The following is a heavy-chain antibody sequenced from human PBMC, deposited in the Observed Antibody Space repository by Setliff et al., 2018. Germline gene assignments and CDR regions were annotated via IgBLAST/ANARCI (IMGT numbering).Heavy chain of an antibody. CDR1: GFTFSTYR. CDR3: ARTCSGSGCYAGLES. V-gene: IGHV3-33*08. CDR2: IWDDGVKK. D-gene: IGHD2-15*01. Sequence: HPGGSLRLSCAASGFTFSTYRMHWVRQAPGKGLEWVAVIWDDGVKKYHADSVKGRFTISRDNSKNTLYPQMNSLRPEDTAVYYCARTCSGSGCYAGLESWGQGTPVTVSS. J-gene: IGHJ4*02.